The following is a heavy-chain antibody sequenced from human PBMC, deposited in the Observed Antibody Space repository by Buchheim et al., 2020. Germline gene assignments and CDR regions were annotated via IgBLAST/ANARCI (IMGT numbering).Heavy chain of an antibody. CDR3: ARGTTVTELDY. Sequence: QVQLVESGGGVVQPGRSLRLSCAASGFTFSSYAMHWVRQAPGKGLEWVAVISYDGSNKYYADSVKGRFTISRDNSKNTLYLQMNSLRAEDTAVYYCARGTTVTELDYWGQGTL. V-gene: IGHV3-30*04. D-gene: IGHD4-17*01. CDR1: GFTFSSYA. CDR2: ISYDGSNK. J-gene: IGHJ4*02.